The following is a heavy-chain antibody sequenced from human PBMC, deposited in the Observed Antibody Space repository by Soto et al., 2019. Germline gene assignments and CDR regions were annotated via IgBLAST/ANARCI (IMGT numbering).Heavy chain of an antibody. D-gene: IGHD6-6*01. Sequence: GGSLRLSCAAYRFTFSSYAMSWVRQAPGKKMEWVSAISGSGGSTYYTDSVKGRFTISRDNSKNTLYLQMNSLRAEDTAVYYCAKEEDSSSSWGYYYYYMDVWGKGTTVTVSS. CDR2: ISGSGGST. J-gene: IGHJ6*03. V-gene: IGHV3-23*01. CDR3: AKEEDSSSSWGYYYYYMDV. CDR1: RFTFSSYA.